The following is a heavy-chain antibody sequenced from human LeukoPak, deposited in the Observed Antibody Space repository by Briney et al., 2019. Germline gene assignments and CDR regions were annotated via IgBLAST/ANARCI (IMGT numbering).Heavy chain of an antibody. D-gene: IGHD3-3*01. V-gene: IGHV3-21*01. J-gene: IGHJ3*02. CDR1: GFTFSSYS. CDR2: ISSSSSYI. Sequence: GGSLRLSCAASGFTFSSYSMNWVRQAPGKGLEWVSSISSSSSYIYYADSVKGRFTISRDNAKNSPYLQMNSLRAEDTAVYYCARTTIFGVVYAFDIWGQGTMVTVSS. CDR3: ARTTIFGVVYAFDI.